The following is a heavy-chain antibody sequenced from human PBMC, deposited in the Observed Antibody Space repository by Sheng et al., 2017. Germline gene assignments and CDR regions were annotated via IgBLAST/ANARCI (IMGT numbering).Heavy chain of an antibody. CDR2: IYSGGDT. CDR3: ATSLRYWDHSSLMFDY. J-gene: IGHJ4*02. CDR1: GFTVMSNY. V-gene: IGHV3-53*01. D-gene: IGHD3-9*01. Sequence: EVQLVESGGGLIQPGGSLRLSCATSGFTVMSNYMTWVRQAPGKGLEWVSLIYSGGDTHYADSVKGRFTISRDKSKNTLYLHMNSLRAEDTAVYFCATSLRYWDHSSLMFDYWGQGTLV.